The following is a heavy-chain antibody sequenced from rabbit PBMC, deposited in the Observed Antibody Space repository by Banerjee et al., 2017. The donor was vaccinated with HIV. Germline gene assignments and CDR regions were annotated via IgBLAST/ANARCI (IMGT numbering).Heavy chain of an antibody. CDR1: GFSFSSSYW. Sequence: QSLEESGGDLVKPGASLTLTCTASGFSFSSSYWICWVRQAPGKGLEWIGTIHAARGRTYYPSWVNGRFTISSDNAQNTVDLQMNSLTAVDRATYFCARYAYSYDDYGDYWYYFTLWGQGTLVTVS. J-gene: IGHJ4*01. CDR2: IHAARGRT. CDR3: ARYAYSYDDYGDYWYYFTL. V-gene: IGHV1S40*01. D-gene: IGHD2-1*01.